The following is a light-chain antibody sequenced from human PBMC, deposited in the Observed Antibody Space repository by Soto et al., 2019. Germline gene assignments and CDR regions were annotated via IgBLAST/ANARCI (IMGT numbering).Light chain of an antibody. Sequence: DIQMTQSPSTLSASVGDRVTITCRASQSVRSWLAWYQQKPGRAPKFLIYDASSLESGVPSRFSGSGSGTEFTLTISSLQPDDFATYHCQQYNTYFTFGGGTKVDI. CDR1: QSVRSW. J-gene: IGKJ4*01. CDR2: DAS. V-gene: IGKV1-5*01. CDR3: QQYNTYFT.